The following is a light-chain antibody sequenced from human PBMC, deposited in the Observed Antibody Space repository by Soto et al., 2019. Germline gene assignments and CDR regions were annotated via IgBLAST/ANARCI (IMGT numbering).Light chain of an antibody. Sequence: DIQLTQSPSSLSPSVGYKITITCRASQTFSNFLNWYQQKPGKAPKLLIYAASSLQSGVPSRFSGSGSGTDFTLTISDLQPEDSATYYCQQSFSNSWTFGQGTKV. J-gene: IGKJ1*01. V-gene: IGKV1-39*01. CDR2: AAS. CDR3: QQSFSNSWT. CDR1: QTFSNF.